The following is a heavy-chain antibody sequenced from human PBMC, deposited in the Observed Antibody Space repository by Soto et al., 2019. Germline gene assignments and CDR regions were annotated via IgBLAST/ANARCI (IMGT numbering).Heavy chain of an antibody. J-gene: IGHJ4*02. V-gene: IGHV3-23*01. D-gene: IGHD3-10*01. CDR2: ISGGGDTT. CDR1: XXXXXXXA. Sequence: EVQLLESGGGXXXXGGXXXXXCAASXXXXXXXAMTXXXXXXGKGLEWVSAISGGGDTTSYADSVKGRFTVSRDGSKNTLYLQMSSLRAEDTALYYCAKGRGGSGSLTPRVDFWGQGTLVTVSS. CDR3: AKGRGGSGSLTPRVDF.